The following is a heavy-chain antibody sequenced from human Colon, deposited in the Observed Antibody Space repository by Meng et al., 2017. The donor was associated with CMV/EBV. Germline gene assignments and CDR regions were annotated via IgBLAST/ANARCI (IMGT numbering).Heavy chain of an antibody. V-gene: IGHV4-39*07. D-gene: IGHD3-10*01. CDR3: ARGVLNFFDY. CDR1: GGSCTTNSDF. J-gene: IGHJ4*02. CDR2: IYNSGST. Sequence: QRQLEESGPGLWNPSATLLLPCIVSGGSCTTNSDFCAWIRQPPGKGLEYIGSIYNSGSTYYNASLKSRVTMSVDTSKNQFSLKLSSVTAADTAKYYCARGVLNFFDYWGQGTLVTVSS.